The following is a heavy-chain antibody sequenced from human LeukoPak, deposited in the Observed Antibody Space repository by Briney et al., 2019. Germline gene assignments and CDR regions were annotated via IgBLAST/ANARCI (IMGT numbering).Heavy chain of an antibody. CDR1: GFTFSSYW. Sequence: PGGSLRLSCVASGFTFSSYWMDWVRQVPGKGLEWIGEISHSGSTNYNPSLKSRVTISVDTSKSQFSLHVNSVTAADTALYYCARSVQGYSGYDYNWFDSWGQGTLVTVSS. CDR3: ARSVQGYSGYDYNWFDS. J-gene: IGHJ5*01. D-gene: IGHD5-12*01. CDR2: ISHSGST. V-gene: IGHV4-34*01.